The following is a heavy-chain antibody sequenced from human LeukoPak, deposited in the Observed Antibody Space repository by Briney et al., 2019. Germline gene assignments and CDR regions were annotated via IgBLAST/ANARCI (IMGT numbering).Heavy chain of an antibody. V-gene: IGHV3-33*01. D-gene: IGHD1-26*01. Sequence: GGSLRLSCAASGFTFSSYGMHWVRQAPGKGLEWVAVIWYDESNKYYADSVKGRFTISRDNSKNTLYLQMNSLRAEDTAVYYCARDGRIRQSGDAFDIWGQGTMVTVSS. J-gene: IGHJ3*02. CDR1: GFTFSSYG. CDR2: IWYDESNK. CDR3: ARDGRIRQSGDAFDI.